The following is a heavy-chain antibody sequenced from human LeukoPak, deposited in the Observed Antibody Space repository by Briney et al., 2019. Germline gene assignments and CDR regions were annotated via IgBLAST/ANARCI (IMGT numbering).Heavy chain of an antibody. Sequence: PGGSLRLSCSASGFTLNNYAMHWVRQARGKGLEWVSVIYSGGSTYHADSVKGRFTISRDNSKNTMYLQMNSLRAEDTAVYYCTGNWGYDNWFDPWGQGTLVTVSS. J-gene: IGHJ5*02. CDR1: GFTLNNYA. CDR2: IYSGGST. D-gene: IGHD7-27*01. V-gene: IGHV3-53*01. CDR3: TGNWGYDNWFDP.